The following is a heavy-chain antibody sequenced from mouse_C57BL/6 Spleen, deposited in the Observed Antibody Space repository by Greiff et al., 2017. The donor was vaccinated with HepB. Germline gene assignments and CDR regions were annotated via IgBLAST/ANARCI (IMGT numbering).Heavy chain of an antibody. V-gene: IGHV1-55*01. J-gene: IGHJ3*01. CDR3: ARGGNYYYGSSAWFAY. D-gene: IGHD1-1*01. Sequence: QVQLQQPGAELVKPGDSVKMSCKASGYTFTSYWITWVKQRPGQGLEWIGDIYPGSGSTNYNEKFKSKATLTVDTSSSTAYMQLSSLTSEDSAVYYWARGGNYYYGSSAWFAYWGQGTLVTVSA. CDR2: IYPGSGST. CDR1: GYTFTSYW.